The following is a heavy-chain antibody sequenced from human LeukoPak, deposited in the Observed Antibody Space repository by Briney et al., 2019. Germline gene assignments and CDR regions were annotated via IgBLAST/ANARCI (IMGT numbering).Heavy chain of an antibody. CDR1: GFTFSSYS. D-gene: IGHD2-2*01. V-gene: IGHV3-48*02. CDR2: ISSSSSTI. Sequence: GGSLRLSCAASGFTFSSYSMNWVRQAPGKGLEWVSYISSSSSTIYYADSVKGRFTISRDNAENSLYLQMNSLRDEDTAVYYCARREYQLLSSYYGMDVWGQGTTVTVSS. CDR3: ARREYQLLSSYYGMDV. J-gene: IGHJ6*02.